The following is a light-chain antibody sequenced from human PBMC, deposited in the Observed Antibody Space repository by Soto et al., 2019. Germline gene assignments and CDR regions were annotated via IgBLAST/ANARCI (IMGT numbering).Light chain of an antibody. CDR1: QSVSSSY. Sequence: EIVLTQSPGTLSLSPGERATLSCRASQSVSSSYLAWYQQKPGQAPRLLIYGASSRATGIPDRFSGSGSGTDFTRTISRLEPEDFEVYYCQQYGSSLIFTFGPGTKVDIK. V-gene: IGKV3-20*01. CDR3: QQYGSSLIFT. CDR2: GAS. J-gene: IGKJ3*01.